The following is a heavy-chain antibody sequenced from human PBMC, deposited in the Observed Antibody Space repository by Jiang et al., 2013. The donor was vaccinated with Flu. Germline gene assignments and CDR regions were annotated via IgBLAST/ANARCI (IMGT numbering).Heavy chain of an antibody. CDR3: TRGGFGATVSLFHY. CDR1: GDSVSRSDVA. J-gene: IGHJ4*02. CDR2: TYYRSRWYY. D-gene: IGHD3-3*01. V-gene: IGHV6-1*01. Sequence: QTLSLTCAISGDSVSRSDVAWNWIRQSPSRGLEWLGRTYYRSRWYYDYAVSVKSRITINADTSKNQFSLQLNSVTPEDAAVYYCTRGGFGATVSLFHYWGQGTLVTVSS.